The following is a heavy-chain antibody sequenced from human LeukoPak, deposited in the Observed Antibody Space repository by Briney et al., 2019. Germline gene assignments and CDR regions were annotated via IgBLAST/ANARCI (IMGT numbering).Heavy chain of an antibody. D-gene: IGHD6-13*01. CDR3: ARVQYSSSWTYYFVY. J-gene: IGHJ4*02. V-gene: IGHV4-4*07. CDR1: GGSISSYY. CDR2: IYTSGST. Sequence: SETLSLTCTVSGGSISSYYWSWIRQPAGKGLEWIGRIYTSGSTNYNPSLKGRVTMSVDTHKNEFSLKLSAVTAADTAVYYCARVQYSSSWTYYFVYLGQGTLVTVCS.